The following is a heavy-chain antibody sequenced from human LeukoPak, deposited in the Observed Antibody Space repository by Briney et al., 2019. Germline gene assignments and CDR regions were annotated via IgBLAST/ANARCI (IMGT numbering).Heavy chain of an antibody. Sequence: PGGSLRLSCAASGFTFSNYWMHWVRQAPGKGLVWVSRISSDGSSTSYADSVKGRFTISRDNAKNSLYLQTNSLRAEDTALYYCVRGGHCSGGSCYFPAFDIWGQGTMVTVSS. J-gene: IGHJ3*02. CDR1: GFTFSNYW. CDR3: VRGGHCSGGSCYFPAFDI. V-gene: IGHV3-74*01. D-gene: IGHD2-15*01. CDR2: ISSDGSST.